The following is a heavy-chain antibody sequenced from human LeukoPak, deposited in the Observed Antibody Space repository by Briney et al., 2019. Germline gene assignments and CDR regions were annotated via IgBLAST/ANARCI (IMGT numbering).Heavy chain of an antibody. D-gene: IGHD3-22*01. CDR3: AKDQRGYRYYYYYYMDV. CDR1: GFTFSSYG. V-gene: IGHV3-30*02. CDR2: IQYDGSNK. Sequence: PGGSLRLSCAASGFTFSSYGMHWVRQAPGKGLEWVAFIQYDGSNKYYADSVKGRFTISRDNSKNKLYLQMNSLRAEDTTVYYCAKDQRGYRYYYYYYMDVWGKGTTVTVSS. J-gene: IGHJ6*03.